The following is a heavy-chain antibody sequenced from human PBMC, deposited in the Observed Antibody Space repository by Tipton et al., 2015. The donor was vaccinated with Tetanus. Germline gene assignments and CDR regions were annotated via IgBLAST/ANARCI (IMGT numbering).Heavy chain of an antibody. D-gene: IGHD2-15*01. CDR3: GGFSFSDDLDI. CDR2: ISSSSRYI. CDR1: GFTLSRYT. J-gene: IGHJ3*02. V-gene: IGHV3-21*04. Sequence: SLRLSCAASGFTLSRYTLNWVRQAPGKGLEWVSSISSSSRYIYYADSVKGRFTISRDNSKNTLYLQMNSLRAEDTAVYYCGGFSFSDDLDIWGRGTMVTVSS.